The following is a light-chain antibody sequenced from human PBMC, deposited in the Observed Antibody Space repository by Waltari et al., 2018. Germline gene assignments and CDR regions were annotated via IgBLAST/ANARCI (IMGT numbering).Light chain of an antibody. V-gene: IGLV2-23*01. CDR2: EGS. CDR1: SHDVGSYHL. CDR3: CSYAGSSTWV. J-gene: IGLJ3*02. Sequence: QSALTQPASVSGSPGQPITISCTGTSHDVGSYHLVSWYQQHPGKAPKLMIYEGSKRPSGVSNRFSGSKSGNTASLTISGLQAEDEADYYCCSYAGSSTWVFGGGTKLTVL.